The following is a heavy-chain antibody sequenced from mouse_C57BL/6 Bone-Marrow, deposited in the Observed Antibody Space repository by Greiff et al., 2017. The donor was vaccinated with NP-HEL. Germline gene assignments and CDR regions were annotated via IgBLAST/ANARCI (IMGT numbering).Heavy chain of an antibody. CDR1: GFSLTSYG. J-gene: IGHJ3*01. CDR2: IWRGGST. D-gene: IGHD2-1*01. Sequence: QMQLKQSGPGLVQPSQSLSITCTVSGFSLTSYGVHWVRQSPGKGLEWLGVIWRGGSTDYNAAFMSRLSITKDNSKSQVFFKMNSLQADDTAIYYCATTSLIYYGNYAWFAYWGQGTLVTVSA. V-gene: IGHV2-5*01. CDR3: ATTSLIYYGNYAWFAY.